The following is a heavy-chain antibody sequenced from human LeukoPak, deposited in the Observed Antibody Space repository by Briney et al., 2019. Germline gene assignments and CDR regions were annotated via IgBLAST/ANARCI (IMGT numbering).Heavy chain of an antibody. J-gene: IGHJ4*02. CDR3: VKDLYKGDSASWYFFHY. CDR2: ISANGGRT. CDR1: GSIISDYA. V-gene: IGHV3-64D*06. D-gene: IGHD6-13*01. Sequence: GGSLRLSCSASGSIISDYAMHWVRQAPGKGLEYVSAISANGGRTYYADSVKGRFTISRDTSKNTLYPQMSSLRAEDTAMYHCVKDLYKGDSASWYFFHYWGQGTLVTVSS.